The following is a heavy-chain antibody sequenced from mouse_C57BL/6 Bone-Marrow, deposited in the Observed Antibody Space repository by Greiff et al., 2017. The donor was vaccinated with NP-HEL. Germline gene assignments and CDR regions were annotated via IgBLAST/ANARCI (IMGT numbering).Heavy chain of an antibody. J-gene: IGHJ2*01. CDR1: GFTFSDYG. Sequence: EVQLQESGGGLVKPGGSLKLSCAASGFTFSDYGMHWVRQAPEKGLEWVAYISSGRSTIYYADTVKGRFTISRDNAKNTLFLQMTSLRSEDTAMYYCARGGTTVVATSDYWGQGTTLTVSS. CDR2: ISSGRSTI. D-gene: IGHD1-1*01. CDR3: ARGGTTVVATSDY. V-gene: IGHV5-17*01.